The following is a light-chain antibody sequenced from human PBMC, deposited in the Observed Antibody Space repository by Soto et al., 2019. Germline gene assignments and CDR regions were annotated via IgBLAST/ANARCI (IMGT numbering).Light chain of an antibody. J-gene: IGLJ1*01. V-gene: IGLV1-40*01. CDR1: SSNIGAGYD. CDR3: QSYDSSLRGYV. Sequence: QSVLTQPPSVSGSPGQRVTISCTGSSSNIGAGYDVHWYQQLPGTAHKLLIYGNSNRPSGVRDRFSGSKSGTSASLAITGLQAEDEADYYCQSYDSSLRGYVFGTGTKLTVL. CDR2: GNS.